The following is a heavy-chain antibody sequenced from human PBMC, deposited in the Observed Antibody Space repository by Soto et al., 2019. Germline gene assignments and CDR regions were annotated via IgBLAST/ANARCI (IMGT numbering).Heavy chain of an antibody. Sequence: QVQLQGSGPGLVKPSETLSLTCTVSGDSISIYYWSWIRQPTWKGLEWNGYFSYRGSTNYNPSLKSRVTKSVDTSKNQFSLHVSSVTAADTAVYYCTRVGARYWSGATCPMAYWGQGALVTVSS. CDR1: GDSISIYY. CDR3: TRVGARYWSGATCPMAY. D-gene: IGHD2-15*01. V-gene: IGHV4-59*01. J-gene: IGHJ4*02. CDR2: FSYRGST.